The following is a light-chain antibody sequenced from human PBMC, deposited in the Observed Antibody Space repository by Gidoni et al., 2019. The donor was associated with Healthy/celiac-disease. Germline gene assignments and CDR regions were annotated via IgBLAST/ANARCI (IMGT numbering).Light chain of an antibody. V-gene: IGLV1-47*01. Sequence: QSVLTPPPSASGPPGPGVTISCSGSSSNIGSNYVYWYQQRPGTAPKLLIYRNKQRPSGVPDRFSGSKSGTSASLAISGLRSEDEADYYGAAWDDSLSGVVFGGGTKLTVL. CDR3: AAWDDSLSGVV. J-gene: IGLJ2*01. CDR1: SSNIGSNY. CDR2: RNK.